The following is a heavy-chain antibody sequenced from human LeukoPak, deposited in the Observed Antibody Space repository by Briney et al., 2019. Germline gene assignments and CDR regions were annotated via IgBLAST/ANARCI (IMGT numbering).Heavy chain of an antibody. Sequence: GESLQISCKGSGYSFTSYWIGWVRQMPGKGLEWMGIIYPGDSDTRYSPSFQGQVTISADKSISTAYLQWSSLKASDTAMYYCARQGKAEMATTYFDYWGQGTLVTVSS. CDR1: GYSFTSYW. CDR2: IYPGDSDT. D-gene: IGHD5-24*01. V-gene: IGHV5-51*01. CDR3: ARQGKAEMATTYFDY. J-gene: IGHJ4*02.